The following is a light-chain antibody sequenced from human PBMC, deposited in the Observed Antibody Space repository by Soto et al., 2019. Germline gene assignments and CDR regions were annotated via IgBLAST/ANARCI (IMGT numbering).Light chain of an antibody. Sequence: EIQMTQSPSTLSSSVGDRVTITCRASQSISTWLAWYQQKTGKTPKLLIYAASSLQSGVPSRLSGSGSGTELTLTISSLQPEDFAAYYCLQHNSYPLTCGGGTKVDIK. V-gene: IGKV1-5*01. CDR2: AAS. CDR1: QSISTW. CDR3: LQHNSYPLT. J-gene: IGKJ4*01.